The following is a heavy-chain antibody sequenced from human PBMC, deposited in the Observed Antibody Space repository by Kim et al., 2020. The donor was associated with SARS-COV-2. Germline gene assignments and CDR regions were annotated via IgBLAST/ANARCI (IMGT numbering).Heavy chain of an antibody. V-gene: IGHV3-15*01. J-gene: IGHJ4*01. D-gene: IGHD3-9*01. CDR3: TTGDYDILTGYLSALYDY. CDR2: IKSKTDGGTT. CDR1: GFTFSNAW. Sequence: GGSLRLSCAASGFTFSNAWMSWVRQAPGKGLEWVGRIKSKTDGGTTDYAAPVKGRFTISRDDSKNTLYLQMNSLKTEDTAVYYCTTGDYDILTGYLSALYDYWGHGTLVTVSS.